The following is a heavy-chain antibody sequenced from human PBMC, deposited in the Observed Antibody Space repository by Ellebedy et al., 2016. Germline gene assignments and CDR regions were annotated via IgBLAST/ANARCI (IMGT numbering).Heavy chain of an antibody. J-gene: IGHJ4*02. Sequence: ASVKVSXKASRYTFTSYYMHWVRQAPGQGLEWMGIINPSGGSTSYAQKFQGRVTMTRDTSTSTVYMELSSLRSEDTAVYYCAREGYIAAAGYYFDYWGQGTLVTVSS. D-gene: IGHD6-13*01. V-gene: IGHV1-46*01. CDR2: INPSGGST. CDR1: RYTFTSYY. CDR3: AREGYIAAAGYYFDY.